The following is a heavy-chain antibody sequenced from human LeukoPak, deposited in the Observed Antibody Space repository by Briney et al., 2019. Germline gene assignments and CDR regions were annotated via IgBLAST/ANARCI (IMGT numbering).Heavy chain of an antibody. CDR2: IRYDGSNK. J-gene: IGHJ3*02. D-gene: IGHD3-16*01. CDR1: GFTFSSYG. CDR3: AKPTYDYSHNWAFDI. Sequence: GGSLRLSCAASGFTFSSYGMHWVRQAPGKGLEWVAFIRYDGSNKYYADSVKGRFTISRDNSKNTLYLQMNSLRAEDTAVYYCAKPTYDYSHNWAFDIWGQGTMVTVSS. V-gene: IGHV3-30*02.